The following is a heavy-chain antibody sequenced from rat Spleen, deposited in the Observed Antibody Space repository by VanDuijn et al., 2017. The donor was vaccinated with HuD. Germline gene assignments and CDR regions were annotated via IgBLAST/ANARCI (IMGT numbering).Heavy chain of an antibody. CDR1: GFSLTSYS. J-gene: IGHJ2*01. D-gene: IGHD1-12*02. CDR3: ARNAKYYYDGSYYYVHFDY. CDR2: IWTGGNT. V-gene: IGHV2-30*01. Sequence: QVQLKESGPGLVQPSQTLSLTCTVSGFSLTSYSVHWVRQPTGKGLEWMGVIWTGGNTDYNSALKSRLSISRDTSKSQVLLKMNSLQTEDTAMYFCARNAKYYYDGSYYYVHFDYWGQGVMVTVSS.